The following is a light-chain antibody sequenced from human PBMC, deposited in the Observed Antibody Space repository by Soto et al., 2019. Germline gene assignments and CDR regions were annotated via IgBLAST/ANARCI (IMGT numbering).Light chain of an antibody. J-gene: IGLJ1*01. V-gene: IGLV2-8*01. CDR3: SSYAGSSNV. Sequence: QSALTQPPSASESPGQSVAISCTGTSSDVGGYNYVSWYQQHPGKAPKLMIYEVNKRPSGVPDRFSGSKSGNTASLTVSGLQAEDEADYYCSSYAGSSNVFGTGTKVTVL. CDR1: SSDVGGYNY. CDR2: EVN.